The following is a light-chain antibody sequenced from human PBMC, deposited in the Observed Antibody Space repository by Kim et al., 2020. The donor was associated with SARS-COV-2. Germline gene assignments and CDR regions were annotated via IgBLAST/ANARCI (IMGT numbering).Light chain of an antibody. V-gene: IGLV3-19*01. CDR2: GKN. J-gene: IGLJ2*01. CDR3: NSRDSSGNHLV. CDR1: SLRSYY. Sequence: SSELTQDPAVSVALGQTVRITCQGDSLRSYYASWYQQKPGQATVLVIYGKNNRPSGIPDRVSGSSSGNTASLTITGAQAEDEADYYCNSRDSSGNHLVFGGGTQLTVL.